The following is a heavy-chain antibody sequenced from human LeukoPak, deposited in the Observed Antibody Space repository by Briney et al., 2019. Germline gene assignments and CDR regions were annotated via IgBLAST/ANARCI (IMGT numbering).Heavy chain of an antibody. CDR1: GFTFNNYA. V-gene: IGHV3-23*01. J-gene: IGHJ3*01. CDR2: ITGGGST. D-gene: IGHD4-17*01. CDR3: ARDPNGDYIGAFDF. Sequence: GGSLRLSCAASGFTFNNYAVMWVRQAQGQGLEWVSAITGGGSTYYADSVKGRFTISRDNSKNTLYLQMNRLRAEDTARYFCARDPNGDYIGAFDFLGQGTVVTVSS.